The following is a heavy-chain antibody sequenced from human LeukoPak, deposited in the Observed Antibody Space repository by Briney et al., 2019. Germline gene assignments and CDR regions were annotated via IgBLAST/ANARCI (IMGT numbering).Heavy chain of an antibody. V-gene: IGHV3-23*01. CDR3: ARSSGYFPY. Sequence: GGSLRLSCAASGFTFSSYEMNWVRQAPGKGLEWVSAISGSGGSTYYADSVKGRFTISRDNSKNTLYLQMNSLRAEDTAVYYCARSSGYFPYWGQGTLVTVSS. CDR2: ISGSGGST. J-gene: IGHJ4*02. CDR1: GFTFSSYE. D-gene: IGHD3-22*01.